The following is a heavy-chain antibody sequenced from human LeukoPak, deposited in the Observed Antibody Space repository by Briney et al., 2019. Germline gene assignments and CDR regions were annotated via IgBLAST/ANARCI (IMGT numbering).Heavy chain of an antibody. D-gene: IGHD3-22*01. J-gene: IGHJ4*02. CDR2: ISYDGSNK. V-gene: IGHV3-30-3*01. Sequence: GGSLRLSCVASGFTFSYYAMHWVRQAPGKGLEWVTLISYDGSNKYYADSVKGRFTISRDNSNNTLYLQVSSLRPEDTALYYCARGATYYYDTTGYELDYWGQGALVTVSS. CDR1: GFTFSYYA. CDR3: ARGATYYYDTTGYELDY.